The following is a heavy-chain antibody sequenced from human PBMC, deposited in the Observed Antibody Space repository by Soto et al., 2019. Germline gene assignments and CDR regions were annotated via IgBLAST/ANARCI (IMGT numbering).Heavy chain of an antibody. J-gene: IGHJ5*02. Sequence: GGSLRLSCAASGFTFSVYAMTWVRQAPGKGLEWVSGISGSGTSTFYADSVKGRFTISRDNLNDTLYLQMNTLRVEDTAVYYCARGPHFDFWSGYSNWFDPWGQGTLVTVSS. CDR1: GFTFSVYA. CDR3: ARGPHFDFWSGYSNWFDP. V-gene: IGHV3-23*01. D-gene: IGHD3-3*01. CDR2: ISGSGTST.